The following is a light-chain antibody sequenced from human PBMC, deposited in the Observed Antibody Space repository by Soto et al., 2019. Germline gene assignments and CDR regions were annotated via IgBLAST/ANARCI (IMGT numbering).Light chain of an antibody. CDR2: GAS. J-gene: IGKJ1*01. Sequence: ERVMTQSPATLSVSPGERATLSCRASQTVSNNLAWYQHKSGQAPRLLIYGASTRATGIPARFSGSGSGTGFTLTISSRQSEDSGTYYCHQYNNWPETFGQGTKVEIK. V-gene: IGKV3-15*01. CDR3: HQYNNWPET. CDR1: QTVSNN.